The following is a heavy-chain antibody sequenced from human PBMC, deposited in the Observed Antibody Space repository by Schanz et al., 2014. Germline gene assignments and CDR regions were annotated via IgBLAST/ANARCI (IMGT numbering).Heavy chain of an antibody. CDR1: GYTFTRYY. J-gene: IGHJ6*02. Sequence: QVQLVQSGAEVKKPGASVKVSCKASGYTFTRYYIHWVRQAPGQGLEWMGIINPTTGNPGYAQGFTGRFVFSFDTSVSTAYLQISGLKAEDTAVYYCARARYGLDVWGQGTTVTVSS. CDR3: ARARYGLDV. CDR2: INPTTGNP. V-gene: IGHV7-4-1*02.